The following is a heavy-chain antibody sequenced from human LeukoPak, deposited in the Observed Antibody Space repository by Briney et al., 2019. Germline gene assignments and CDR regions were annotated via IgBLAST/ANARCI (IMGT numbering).Heavy chain of an antibody. CDR3: ARGSHLTGYYTNDY. D-gene: IGHD3-9*01. J-gene: IGHJ4*02. Sequence: ASVKVSCKASGYTFTSYAMNWVRQAPGQGLEWMGWVNPNSGGTNYAQKFQGRVTMTRDTSISTAYMELSRLRSDDTAVYYCARGSHLTGYYTNDYWGQGTLVTVSS. CDR1: GYTFTSYA. V-gene: IGHV1-2*02. CDR2: VNPNSGGT.